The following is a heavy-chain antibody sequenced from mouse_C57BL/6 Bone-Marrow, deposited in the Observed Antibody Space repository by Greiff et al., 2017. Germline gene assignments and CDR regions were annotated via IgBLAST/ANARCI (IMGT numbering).Heavy chain of an antibody. D-gene: IGHD1-1*01. Sequence: EVQLQQSGPELVKPGASVKMSCKASGYTFTSYVMHWVKQKPGQGLEWIGYIYPYNDGTKYNEKFKGKATLTSDKSSSTAYMELSSLTSQDSAVYFCAKPPDGISLCFAYWGQRTLVTVSA. CDR2: IYPYNDGT. V-gene: IGHV1-14*01. J-gene: IGHJ3*01. CDR3: AKPPDGISLCFAY. CDR1: GYTFTSYV.